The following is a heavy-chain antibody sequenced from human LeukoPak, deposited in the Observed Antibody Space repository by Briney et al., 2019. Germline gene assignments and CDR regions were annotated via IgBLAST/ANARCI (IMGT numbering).Heavy chain of an antibody. D-gene: IGHD4-23*01. CDR2: ISGNGGST. CDR1: GFTFSNYA. CDR3: AKISPYGGNSA. V-gene: IGHV3-23*01. J-gene: IGHJ4*02. Sequence: GGSLRLSCAASGFTFSNYAMSWVRQAPGKGLEWVSAISGNGGSTYYADSVKGRFTISRDNSKNTLYLQMNSLRAEDTAVYYCAKISPYGGNSAWGQGTLVTVSP.